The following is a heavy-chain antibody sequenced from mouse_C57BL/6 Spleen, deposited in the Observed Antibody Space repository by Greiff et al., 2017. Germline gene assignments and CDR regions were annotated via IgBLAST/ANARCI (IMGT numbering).Heavy chain of an antibody. CDR1: GYTFTSYW. V-gene: IGHV1-69*01. D-gene: IGHD1-1*01. CDR3: ASYYYGSPLYWYFDV. CDR2: IDPSDSYT. J-gene: IGHJ1*03. Sequence: VQLQQPGAELVMPGASVKLSCKASGYTFTSYWMHWVKQRPGQGLEWIGEIDPSDSYTNYNQKFKGKSTLTVDKSSSTAYMQLSSLTSEDSAVYYCASYYYGSPLYWYFDVWGTGTTVTVSS.